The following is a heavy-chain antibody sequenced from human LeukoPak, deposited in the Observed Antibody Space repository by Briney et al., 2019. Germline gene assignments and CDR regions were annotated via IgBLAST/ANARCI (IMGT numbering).Heavy chain of an antibody. Sequence: PGGSLRLSCAASGFTFSSYSMNWVRQAPGKGLEWVSSINSSSSYIYYADSVKGRFTISRDNAKNSLYLQMNSLRAEDTAVYYCARDLGYYYDSSGFDYWGQGTLVTVSS. V-gene: IGHV3-21*01. CDR1: GFTFSSYS. D-gene: IGHD3-22*01. CDR2: INSSSSYI. J-gene: IGHJ4*02. CDR3: ARDLGYYYDSSGFDY.